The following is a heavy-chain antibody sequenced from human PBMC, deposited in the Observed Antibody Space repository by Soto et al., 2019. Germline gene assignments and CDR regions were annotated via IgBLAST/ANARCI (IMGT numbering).Heavy chain of an antibody. V-gene: IGHV6-1*01. CDR1: GDSVSSNSAA. D-gene: IGHD3-22*01. J-gene: IGHJ3*02. CDR3: ARDGNYYDSSGYRTTRPDAFDI. Sequence: PSQTLSLTCAISGDSVSSNSAAWNWIRQSPSRGLEWLGRTYYRSKWYNDYAVSVKSRITINPDTSKNQFSLQLNSVTPEDTAVYYCARDGNYYDSSGYRTTRPDAFDIWGQGTMVTVSS. CDR2: TYYRSKWYN.